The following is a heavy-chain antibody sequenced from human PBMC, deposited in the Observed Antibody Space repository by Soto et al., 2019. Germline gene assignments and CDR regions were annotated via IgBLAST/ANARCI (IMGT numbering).Heavy chain of an antibody. Sequence: SETLSLTCTVSGGSISSSSYYWGWIRQPPGKGLEWIGSIYYSGSTYYNPSLKSRVTISVDTSKNQFSLKLSSVTAADTAVYYCARGYIGSTRGVGYNWFDPWGQGTLVTVSS. V-gene: IGHV4-39*01. CDR1: GGSISSSSYY. J-gene: IGHJ5*02. CDR3: ARGYIGSTRGVGYNWFDP. D-gene: IGHD5-18*01. CDR2: IYYSGST.